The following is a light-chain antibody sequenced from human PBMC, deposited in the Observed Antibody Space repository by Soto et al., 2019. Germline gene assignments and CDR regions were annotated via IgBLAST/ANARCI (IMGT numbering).Light chain of an antibody. CDR2: SNN. J-gene: IGLJ2*01. Sequence: QSVLTQPPSASGTPGQRVTISCSGSSSNIGSNTVNWYQQLPGTAPKLLISSNNQRPSGAPDRFSGSKSGTSASLAISGLQSEDEADYYCAAWDDSLNGVVFGGGTKLTVL. CDR3: AAWDDSLNGVV. V-gene: IGLV1-44*01. CDR1: SSNIGSNT.